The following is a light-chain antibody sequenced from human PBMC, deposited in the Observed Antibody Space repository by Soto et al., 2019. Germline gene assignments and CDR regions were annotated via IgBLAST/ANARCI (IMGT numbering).Light chain of an antibody. CDR1: QSVSSSY. Sequence: EIVLTQSPGTLSLSPGERATLSCRASQSVSSSYLAWYQQKPGQAPRLLIYGASSRATGIPDRFSGSGSGTDFTLTISRLEPEDFATYHCQQYSNYGTFGQGTKVDIK. V-gene: IGKV3-20*01. CDR2: GAS. J-gene: IGKJ1*01. CDR3: QQYSNYGT.